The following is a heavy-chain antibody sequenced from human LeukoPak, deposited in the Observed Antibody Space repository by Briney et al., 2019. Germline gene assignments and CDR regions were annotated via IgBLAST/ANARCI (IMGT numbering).Heavy chain of an antibody. CDR1: GFSFSGYA. V-gene: IGHV3-23*01. J-gene: IGHJ3*02. CDR3: AKPRGEEWLVGLYDAFDI. CDR2: ISGSVGST. D-gene: IGHD6-19*01. Sequence: GGSLRLSCAASGFSFSGYAMSWVPEATGKGLECVSGISGSVGSTYYADSVKGRFTISRDNSKNTLYLQMNSLRAEDTAVFYCAKPRGEEWLVGLYDAFDIWGQGTMVTVSS.